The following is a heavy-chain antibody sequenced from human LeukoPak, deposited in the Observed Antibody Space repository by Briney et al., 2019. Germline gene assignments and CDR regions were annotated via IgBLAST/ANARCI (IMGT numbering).Heavy chain of an antibody. CDR3: ARYAWGWSYIDC. CDR1: GITFSSNA. Sequence: GGSLRLSCAASGITFSSNAMTWVRQAPGKGLEWVSGITAGGDSTYYTESVKGRFTISRDNSKNTLYPQMNSLRAEDTAVYYCARYAWGWSYIDCWGQGTLVTVSS. D-gene: IGHD6-19*01. J-gene: IGHJ4*02. V-gene: IGHV3-23*01. CDR2: ITAGGDST.